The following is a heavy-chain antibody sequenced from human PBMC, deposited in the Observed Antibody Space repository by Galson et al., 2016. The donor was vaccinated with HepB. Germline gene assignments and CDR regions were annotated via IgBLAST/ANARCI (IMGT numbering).Heavy chain of an antibody. D-gene: IGHD3-3*01. Sequence: SLRLSCASSGFTFSSYAMSWVRQTPAKGLEWVSGISGSGGSTLYADSVKGRFTISRDNSKNTLFLQMNSLRAEDTAVYYCAKGEWYRPFSAGGGGQGTLVTVSS. J-gene: IGHJ1*01. V-gene: IGHV3-23*01. CDR3: AKGEWYRPFSAGG. CDR2: ISGSGGST. CDR1: GFTFSSYA.